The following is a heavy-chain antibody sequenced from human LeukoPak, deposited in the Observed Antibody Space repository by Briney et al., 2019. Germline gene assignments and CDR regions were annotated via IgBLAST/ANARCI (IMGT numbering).Heavy chain of an antibody. CDR2: ISSSSSYI. V-gene: IGHV3-21*01. Sequence: GGSLRLSCAASGFTFSSYSMNWVRQAPGKGVEWVSSISSSSSYIYYADSVKGRFTISRDNAKNSLYLQMNSLRAEDTAVYYCARGYSSSWYQDFDYFDYWGQGTLVTVSS. CDR1: GFTFSSYS. CDR3: ARGYSSSWYQDFDYFDY. D-gene: IGHD6-13*01. J-gene: IGHJ4*02.